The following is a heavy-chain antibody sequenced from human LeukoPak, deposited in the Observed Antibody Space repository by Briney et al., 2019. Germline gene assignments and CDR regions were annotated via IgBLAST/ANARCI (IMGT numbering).Heavy chain of an antibody. CDR3: AREDHSKYEY. J-gene: IGHJ4*02. D-gene: IGHD4-11*01. CDR1: GFTFSSYW. V-gene: IGHV3-7*01. CDR2: IKQDGSDK. Sequence: PGGSLRLSCAASGFTFSSYWMSWVRQAPGKGLEWVANIKQDGSDKYYVDSVKGRFTISKDSAKNSLYLQMNNLRSEDTGVYYCAREDHSKYEYWGQGTLVTVSS.